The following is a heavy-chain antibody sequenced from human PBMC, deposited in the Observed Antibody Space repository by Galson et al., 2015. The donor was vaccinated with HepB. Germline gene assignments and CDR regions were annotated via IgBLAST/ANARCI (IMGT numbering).Heavy chain of an antibody. CDR1: GFTFSHYN. CDR3: VRDETSAFDI. Sequence: SLRLSCAASGFTFSHYNMIWVRQAPGKGLEWVSSISSDSTYIYYSDSVKGRFTISRDNAKNSLYLQMDSLRAEDTAVYYCVRDETSAFDIWGQGTMVTVSS. CDR2: ISSDSTYI. J-gene: IGHJ3*02. V-gene: IGHV3-21*01.